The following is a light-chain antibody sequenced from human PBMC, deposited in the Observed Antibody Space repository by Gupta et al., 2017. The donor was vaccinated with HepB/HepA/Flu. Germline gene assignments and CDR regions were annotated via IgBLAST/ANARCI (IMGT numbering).Light chain of an antibody. Sequence: DIQMTQSLSYLSASVGDRVTITCRASQSIRNYLNWYQHKPGQAPKLMIYSASTLQNEVASRFSGGWSGKEFTLTISRQQPEYFADYYCQQGLTTPITFGQGTRLEIK. CDR2: SAS. J-gene: IGKJ5*01. CDR3: QQGLTTPIT. V-gene: IGKV1-39*01. CDR1: QSIRNY.